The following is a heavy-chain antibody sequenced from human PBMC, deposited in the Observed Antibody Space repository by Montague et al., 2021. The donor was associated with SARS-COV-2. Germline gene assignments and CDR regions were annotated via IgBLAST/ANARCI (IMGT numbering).Heavy chain of an antibody. J-gene: IGHJ6*02. CDR3: AARADYYYGMDV. Sequence: SLRLSCAASGFTVSSNNMSWARQAPGKGLEWVSVIYSGGSTQYADSVKGRFTISRDKSNYTLYLQMNSLRAEDTAVYYCAARADYYYGMDVWGQGTSVTVSS. V-gene: IGHV3-66*01. CDR1: GFTVSSNN. CDR2: IYSGGST.